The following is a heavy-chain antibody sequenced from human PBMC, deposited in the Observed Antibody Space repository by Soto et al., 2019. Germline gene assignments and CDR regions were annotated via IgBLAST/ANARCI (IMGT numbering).Heavy chain of an antibody. V-gene: IGHV4-59*08. CDR2: IYYNGST. D-gene: IGHD2-15*01. Sequence: SETLSLTCTVSGGSIRSYYWSWIRQPPGKGLEWIGFIYYNGSTKYNPSLKSRVIISVDTSKNQFSLKLSSVTAADTAVYYCARPSPRYCSGGSCLEFPDAFDIWGQGTMVTVSS. CDR3: ARPSPRYCSGGSCLEFPDAFDI. CDR1: GGSIRSYY. J-gene: IGHJ3*02.